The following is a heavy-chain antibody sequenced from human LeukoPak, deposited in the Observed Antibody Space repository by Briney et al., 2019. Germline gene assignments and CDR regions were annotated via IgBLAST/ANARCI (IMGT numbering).Heavy chain of an antibody. J-gene: IGHJ4*02. CDR3: AKDRSPRYSRPNYFDY. CDR2: IRYDGSNK. CDR1: GFTLSSYG. D-gene: IGHD4-11*01. Sequence: GGSLTLSCAVSGFTLSSYGAHWVRHAPGGGLEWVAFIRYDGSNKYYADSVKGRFTISRDNSKNTLYLQMNSLRAEDTAVYYCAKDRSPRYSRPNYFDYWGQGTLVTVSS. V-gene: IGHV3-30*02.